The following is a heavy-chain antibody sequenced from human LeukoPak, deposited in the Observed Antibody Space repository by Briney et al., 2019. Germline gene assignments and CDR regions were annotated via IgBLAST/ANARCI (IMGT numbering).Heavy chain of an antibody. D-gene: IGHD5-24*01. J-gene: IGHJ4*02. CDR3: ARDKRGDGYGDFDY. CDR2: IYYSGST. V-gene: IGHV4-59*01. Sequence: SETLSLTCTVSGGSISSYYWSWIRQPPGKGLEWIGYIYYSGSTNYNPSLKSRVTISVDTSKNQFSLKLSSVTAADTAVYYCARDKRGDGYGDFDYWGQGTLVTVSS. CDR1: GGSISSYY.